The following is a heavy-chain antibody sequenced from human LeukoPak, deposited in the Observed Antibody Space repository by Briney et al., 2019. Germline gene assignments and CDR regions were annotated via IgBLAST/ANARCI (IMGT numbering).Heavy chain of an antibody. D-gene: IGHD1-26*01. J-gene: IGHJ4*02. CDR2: IYPGDSDT. Sequence: GESLKISCKGSGYIFSTYLIGWVRQEPGKGLEWMGIIYPGDSDTRYSPSFQGQVTISADKSISTAYLQWSSLKASDTAMYYCARRYSGSSPYYFDYWGQGTLVTVSS. CDR3: ARRYSGSSPYYFDY. CDR1: GYIFSTYL. V-gene: IGHV5-51*01.